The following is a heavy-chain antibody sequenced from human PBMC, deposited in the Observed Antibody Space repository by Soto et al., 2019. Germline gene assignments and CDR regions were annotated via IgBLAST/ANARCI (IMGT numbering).Heavy chain of an antibody. CDR1: GYTFTGYY. CDR2: INPNSGGT. Sequence: ASVNVSCKSSGYTFTGYYIHWVRQAPGQGLEWMGWINPNSGGTNYAQKFQGWVTMTRDTSISTAYMELSRLRSDDTAVYYCARSGSGAAAGTYYYYGMDVWGQGTTVTVSS. CDR3: ARSGSGAAAGTYYYYGMDV. D-gene: IGHD6-13*01. J-gene: IGHJ6*02. V-gene: IGHV1-2*04.